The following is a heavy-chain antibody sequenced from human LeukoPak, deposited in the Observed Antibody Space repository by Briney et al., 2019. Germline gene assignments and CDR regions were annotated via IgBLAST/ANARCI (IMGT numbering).Heavy chain of an antibody. Sequence: GGSLRLSCAAAGFTFSNFWMSWVRQAPGKGLEWVANIKQDGSEKYYVDSVKGRFTISRDNTNNKLYLQMNSLRAEDTAVYYCAKFFTGEYVRAFDVWGQGTMVTVSS. J-gene: IGHJ3*01. CDR2: IKQDGSEK. CDR3: AKFFTGEYVRAFDV. V-gene: IGHV3-7*01. CDR1: GFTFSNFW. D-gene: IGHD3-10*02.